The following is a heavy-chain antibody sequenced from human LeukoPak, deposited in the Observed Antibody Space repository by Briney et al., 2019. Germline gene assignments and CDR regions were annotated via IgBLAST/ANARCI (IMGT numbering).Heavy chain of an antibody. CDR2: IYYSGST. CDR1: GGSISSGDYY. CDR3: ARTSLSAFDI. Sequence: SETLSLTCTVSGGSISSGDYYWSWIRQPPGKGLEWIGYIYYSGSTYYNPSLKSRVTTSVDTSKNQFSLKLSSVTAADTAVYYCARTSLSAFDIWGQGTMVTVSS. J-gene: IGHJ3*02. V-gene: IGHV4-30-4*01.